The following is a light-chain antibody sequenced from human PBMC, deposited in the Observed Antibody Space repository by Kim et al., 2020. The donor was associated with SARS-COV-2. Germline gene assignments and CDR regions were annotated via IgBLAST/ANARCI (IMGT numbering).Light chain of an antibody. CDR3: QQRSNWPLYT. CDR2: DAS. J-gene: IGKJ2*01. Sequence: LSPGDRATPSGRASQSVSSYLAWYQQKPGQAPRLLIYDASNRATGIPARFSGSGSGTDFTLTISSLEPEDFAVYYCQQRSNWPLYTFGQGTKLEI. V-gene: IGKV3-11*01. CDR1: QSVSSY.